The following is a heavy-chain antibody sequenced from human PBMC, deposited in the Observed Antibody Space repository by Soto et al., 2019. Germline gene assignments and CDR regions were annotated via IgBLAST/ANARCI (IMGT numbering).Heavy chain of an antibody. V-gene: IGHV3-49*03. CDR1: GFTFGDYA. J-gene: IGHJ4*02. CDR3: TRAPITMIVVAPDY. Sequence: GGSLRLSCTASGFTFGDYAMSWFRQAPGKGPEWVGFIRSKAYGGTTEYAASVKGRFTISRDDSKSIAYLQMNSLKTEDTAVYYCTRAPITMIVVAPDYWGQGTLVTVSS. D-gene: IGHD3-22*01. CDR2: IRSKAYGGTT.